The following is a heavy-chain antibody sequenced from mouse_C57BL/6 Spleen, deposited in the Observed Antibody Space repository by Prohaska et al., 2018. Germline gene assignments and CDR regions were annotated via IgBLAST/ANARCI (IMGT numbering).Heavy chain of an antibody. CDR3: TRYRALTMVTGGYFDY. CDR1: GYTFTDYE. Sequence: QVQLQQSGAELVRPGASVTLSCKASGYTFTDYEMHWVKQTPVHGLEWIGAIDPETGGTAYNQKFKGKAILTADKSSSTAYMELRSLTSEDSAVYYCTRYRALTMVTGGYFDYWGQGTTLTVSS. D-gene: IGHD2-2*01. V-gene: IGHV1-15*01. J-gene: IGHJ2*01. CDR2: IDPETGGT.